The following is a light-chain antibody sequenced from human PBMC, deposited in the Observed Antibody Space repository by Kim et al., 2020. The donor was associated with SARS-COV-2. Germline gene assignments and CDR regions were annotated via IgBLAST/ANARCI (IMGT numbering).Light chain of an antibody. CDR3: MQGTQWPYT. V-gene: IGKV2-30*02. Sequence: QPASISCGFSRGVIHGDGSTYLNWFHQRPGQAPRRLIYSVSNRDSGVPDRFSGSGSRTDFTLEISRVEAEDVGVYYCMQGTQWPYTFGQGTKLEI. CDR1: RGVIHGDGSTY. J-gene: IGKJ2*01. CDR2: SVS.